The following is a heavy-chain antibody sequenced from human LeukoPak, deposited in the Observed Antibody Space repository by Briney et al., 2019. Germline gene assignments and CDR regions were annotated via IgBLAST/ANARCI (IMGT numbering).Heavy chain of an antibody. J-gene: IGHJ6*02. Sequence: GASVKVSCKASGFTFTSSAVQWVRQARGQRLEWIGWIVVGSGNTNYAQKFQERVTITRDLSTSTAYMGLSSLRSEDTAVYYCAGAYYYDSSGTTGPRYYYYGMDVWGQGTTVTVSS. CDR2: IVVGSGNT. CDR1: GFTFTSSA. V-gene: IGHV1-58*01. CDR3: AGAYYYDSSGTTGPRYYYYGMDV. D-gene: IGHD3-22*01.